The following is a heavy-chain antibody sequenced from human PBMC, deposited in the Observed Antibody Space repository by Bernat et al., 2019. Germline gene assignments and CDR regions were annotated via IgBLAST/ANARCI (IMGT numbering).Heavy chain of an antibody. CDR2: ISSSGSTI. CDR3: ARSRLEYYFDY. J-gene: IGHJ4*02. D-gene: IGHD5-24*01. CDR1: GFTFSSYE. Sequence: EVQLVESGGGLVQPGGSLRISCAASGFTFSSYEMNWVRQAPGKGLEWVSYISSSGSTIHYADSVKGRFTVSRDNAKNSLYLQMNSLRAEDTAVYYCARSRLEYYFDYWGQGTLVTVS. V-gene: IGHV3-48*03.